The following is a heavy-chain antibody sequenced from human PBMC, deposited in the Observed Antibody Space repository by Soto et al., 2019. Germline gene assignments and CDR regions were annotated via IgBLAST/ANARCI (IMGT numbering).Heavy chain of an antibody. CDR1: GYTFPSDG. D-gene: IGHD3-22*01. CDR2: ISAYNGNT. J-gene: IGHJ3*02. Sequence: SCKASGYTFPSDGISWVRQAPGQGLEWMGWISAYNGNTNYAQKLQGRVTMTTDTSTSTAYMELRSLRSDDTAVYYCARGGYYDSSGSDAFDIWGQGTMVTVS. V-gene: IGHV1-18*04. CDR3: ARGGYYDSSGSDAFDI.